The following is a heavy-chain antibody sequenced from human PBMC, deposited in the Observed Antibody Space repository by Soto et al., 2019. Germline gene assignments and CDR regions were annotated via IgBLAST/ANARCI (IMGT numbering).Heavy chain of an antibody. D-gene: IGHD6-13*01. J-gene: IGHJ5*02. CDR3: AREGSSSWYWWFDP. Sequence: QVQLVQSGAEVKKPGSSVKVSCKASGGTFSSYAISWVRQAPGQGLEWMGGIIPIFGTANYAQKFQGRVTITADESTSTAYMELSSLRAEDTAVYYCAREGSSSWYWWFDPWGQGTLVTVSS. CDR2: IIPIFGTA. V-gene: IGHV1-69*01. CDR1: GGTFSSYA.